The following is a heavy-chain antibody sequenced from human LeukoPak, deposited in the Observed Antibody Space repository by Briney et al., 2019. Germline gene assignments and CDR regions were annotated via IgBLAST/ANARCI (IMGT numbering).Heavy chain of an antibody. Sequence: SGGSLRLSCAASGFTVSSNYMSWVRQAPGKGLEWVSVIYSGGSTYYADSVKGRFTISRDNSKNTLYLQMNSLRAEDTAVYYCARGSDYYCGMDVWGQGTTVTVSS. CDR1: GFTVSSNY. V-gene: IGHV3-53*01. CDR3: ARGSDYYCGMDV. CDR2: IYSGGST. J-gene: IGHJ6*02.